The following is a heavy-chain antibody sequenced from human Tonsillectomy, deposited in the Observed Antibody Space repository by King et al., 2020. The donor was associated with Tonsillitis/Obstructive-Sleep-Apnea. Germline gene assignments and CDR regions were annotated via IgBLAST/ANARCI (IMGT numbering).Heavy chain of an antibody. Sequence: VQLVESGAEVKKPGSSVTVSCKASGGTVTTDTISWVRQAPGQGLEWMGGIIPMSGTAHYSQKCRGRVTITADSSTNTVFLELNSLRSEDTAVYYCARDPSTGFYTGPGGMDVWGQGSTVTVSS. J-gene: IGHJ6*02. V-gene: IGHV1-69*01. D-gene: IGHD3-22*01. CDR3: ARDPSTGFYTGPGGMDV. CDR1: GGTVTTDT. CDR2: IIPMSGTA.